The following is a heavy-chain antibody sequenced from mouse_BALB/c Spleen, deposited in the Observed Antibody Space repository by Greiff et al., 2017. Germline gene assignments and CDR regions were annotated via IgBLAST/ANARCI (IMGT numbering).Heavy chain of an antibody. CDR1: GYSITSDYA. CDR2: ISYSGST. Sequence: VQLKESGPGLVKPSQSLSLTCTVTGYSITSDYAWNWIRQFPGNKLEWMGYISYSGSTSYNPSLKSRISITRDTSKNQFFLQLNSVTTEDTATYYCARAYYRYDRYFDDWGAGTTVTVSS. V-gene: IGHV3-2*02. D-gene: IGHD2-14*01. J-gene: IGHJ1*01. CDR3: ARAYYRYDRYFDD.